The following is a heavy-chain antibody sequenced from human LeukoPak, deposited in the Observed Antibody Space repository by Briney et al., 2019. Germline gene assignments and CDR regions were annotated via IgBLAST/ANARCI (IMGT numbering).Heavy chain of an antibody. CDR2: INPSGGST. CDR3: ARSQRGIVATIIVRQQWLGFDY. D-gene: IGHD5-12*01. J-gene: IGHJ4*02. CDR1: GYTFTSYY. Sequence: ASVKVSCKASGYTFTSYYMHWVRQAPGQGLEWMGIINPSGGSTSYAQKFQGRVTITADESTSTAYMELSSLRSEGTAVYYCARSQRGIVATIIVRQQWLGFDYWGQGTLVTVSS. V-gene: IGHV1-46*01.